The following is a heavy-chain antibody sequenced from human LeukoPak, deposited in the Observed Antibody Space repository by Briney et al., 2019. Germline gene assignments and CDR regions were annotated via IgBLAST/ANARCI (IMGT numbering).Heavy chain of an antibody. CDR3: ARTSSHYYDSSGYYPVDY. CDR2: FSWNSGSI. D-gene: IGHD3-22*01. J-gene: IGHJ4*02. Sequence: SLRLSCAASGFTFDGYAMHWVRQAPGKGLGWVSGFSWNSGSIGYADSVKGRFTISRDNAKNSLYLQMNSLRAEDTALYYCARTSSHYYDSSGYYPVDYWGQGTLVTVSS. CDR1: GFTFDGYA. V-gene: IGHV3-9*01.